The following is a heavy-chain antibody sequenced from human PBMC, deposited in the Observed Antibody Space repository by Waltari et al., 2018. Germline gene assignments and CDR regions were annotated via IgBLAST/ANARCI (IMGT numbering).Heavy chain of an antibody. V-gene: IGHV3-48*03. Sequence: EVQLVESGGGLVQPGGSLRLSCAASGFTVSSYDMNWVRQAPGKGLEWVSYSSSSGSTIDYADSVKGRFTISRDNAKNSLYLQMNSLRADDTAVYYCARDSYYYDSSGYFYALDIWGQGTMVTVSS. CDR2: SSSSGSTI. CDR3: ARDSYYYDSSGYFYALDI. D-gene: IGHD3-22*01. CDR1: GFTVSSYD. J-gene: IGHJ3*02.